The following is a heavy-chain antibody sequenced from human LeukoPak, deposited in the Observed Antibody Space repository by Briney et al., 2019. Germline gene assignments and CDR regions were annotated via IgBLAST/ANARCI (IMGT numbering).Heavy chain of an antibody. CDR3: ARDKRYCSSGRCWGVQFGP. CDR1: GFTVSTNY. V-gene: IGHV3-66*01. J-gene: IGHJ5*02. CDR2: IYRGGDT. D-gene: IGHD2-15*01. Sequence: GGSLRLSCAASGFTVSTNYMSWVRQAAGKGPEWMSIIYRGGDTYYADSVKGRFTISRDISKNTLYLQMDRLRVEDTAVYYCARDKRYCSSGRCWGVQFGPWGQGTLVTVSS.